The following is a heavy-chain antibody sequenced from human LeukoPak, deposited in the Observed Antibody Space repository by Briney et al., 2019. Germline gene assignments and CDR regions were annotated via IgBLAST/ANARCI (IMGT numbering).Heavy chain of an antibody. CDR1: GFTFSTYS. V-gene: IGHV3-48*01. D-gene: IGHD4-17*01. J-gene: IGHJ4*02. CDR2: ISSSSSTI. CDR3: ASWDYGETVDY. Sequence: PGVSLRLSCSGSGFTFSTYSMDWVRHAPGKELVWVSNISSSSSTIYYADSVKGRLTISRDNAKNSLYLQMSSLRAEDTAVYYCASWDYGETVDYWGQGTLVTVSS.